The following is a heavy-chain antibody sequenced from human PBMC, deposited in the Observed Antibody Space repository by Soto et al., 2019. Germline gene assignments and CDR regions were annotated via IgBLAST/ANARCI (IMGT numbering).Heavy chain of an antibody. D-gene: IGHD2-2*01. V-gene: IGHV3-23*01. CDR3: AKTEDIVVVPPAIDLSY. CDR1: GFTFSSYA. Sequence: GGSLRLSCAASGFTFSSYAMSWVRQAPGKGLEWVSAISGSGGSTYYADSVKGRFTISRDNSKNTLYLQMNSLRAEDTAVYYYAKTEDIVVVPPAIDLSYCGQAPLVTVSS. CDR2: ISGSGGST. J-gene: IGHJ4*02.